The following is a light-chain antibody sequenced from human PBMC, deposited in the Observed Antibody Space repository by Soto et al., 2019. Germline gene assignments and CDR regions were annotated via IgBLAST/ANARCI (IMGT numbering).Light chain of an antibody. V-gene: IGLV2-14*01. CDR1: SSDVGGHNS. Sequence: QSALTHPAAVSGCPGQSITISCTGTSSDVGGHNSVSWYRQDPGKAPKLMIYDVSNRPSGVSDRFSGSKSGNTASLTISGLQIEDEADYYCSSFTSSVTYVFGTGTKVTVL. CDR2: DVS. CDR3: SSFTSSVTYV. J-gene: IGLJ1*01.